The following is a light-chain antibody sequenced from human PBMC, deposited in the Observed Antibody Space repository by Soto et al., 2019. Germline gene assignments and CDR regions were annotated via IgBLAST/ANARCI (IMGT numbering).Light chain of an antibody. V-gene: IGKV1-6*01. J-gene: IGKJ4*01. CDR3: LQDHNYPLT. CDR2: AAS. CDR1: QDIRSD. Sequence: SCLSPSVGDRVTITCRASQDIRSDLGWYQQRPGKAPNLLIYAASSLQSGVPSRFSGSGSGTDFTLTISSLQPEDFATYYCLQDHNYPLTFGGGTKVDIK.